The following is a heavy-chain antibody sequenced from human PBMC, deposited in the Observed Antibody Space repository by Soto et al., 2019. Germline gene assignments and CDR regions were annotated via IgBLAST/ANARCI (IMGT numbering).Heavy chain of an antibody. CDR1: GFTFSSYW. CDR2: INTDGSST. V-gene: IGHV3-74*01. Sequence: GVSLRLSCAASGFTFSSYWMHWVRQAPGKGLVWVSRINTDGSSTTYADSVKGRFTISRDNAKNTVYLQMNSLRAEDTAVYYCVSQSHLVATIYWGQGTLVTVSS. J-gene: IGHJ4*02. D-gene: IGHD5-12*01. CDR3: VSQSHLVATIY.